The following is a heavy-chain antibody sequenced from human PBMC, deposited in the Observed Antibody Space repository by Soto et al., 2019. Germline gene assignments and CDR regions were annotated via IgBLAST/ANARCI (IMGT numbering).Heavy chain of an antibody. CDR3: ARIGADWHQKYFEC. V-gene: IGHV3-21*01. J-gene: IGHJ4*02. CDR1: GFSFSSYS. Sequence: SLRLSCAASGFSFSSYSMNWVRQAPGKGLEWVSYITSSGSYIYYADSVKGRFTVSRENARNSLYLQMNSLRVEDTAVYYCARIGADWHQKYFECWGQRNLVPFCS. CDR2: ITSSGSYI. D-gene: IGHD2-21*01.